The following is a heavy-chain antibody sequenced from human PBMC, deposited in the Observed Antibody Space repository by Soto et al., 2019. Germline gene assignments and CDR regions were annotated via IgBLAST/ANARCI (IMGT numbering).Heavy chain of an antibody. CDR3: EPDMPAAFTHYCDT. D-gene: IGHD1-26*01. V-gene: IGHV4-59*02. CDR1: GGSVTSHR. J-gene: IGHJ5*02. CDR2: TSYTGNT. Sequence: SETLSLTCFVSGGSVTSHRWSWIRHLHGPGLEWIAYTSYTGNTNYNPSLQSRVTISLDTSKNQLSLMLTAMTAANTADYYWEPDMPAAFTHYCDTWDPGTLVTVSS.